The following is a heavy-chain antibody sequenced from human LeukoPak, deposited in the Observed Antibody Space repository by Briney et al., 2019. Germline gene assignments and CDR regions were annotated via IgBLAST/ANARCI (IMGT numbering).Heavy chain of an antibody. D-gene: IGHD2-15*01. CDR3: TTNRYCDGASCSRWDY. V-gene: IGHV3-7*01. CDR2: IKQDGSDI. J-gene: IGHJ4*02. CDR1: GFTFSNYW. Sequence: PGGSLRLSCVASGFTFSNYWMSWVRQAPGTGLECVANIKQDGSDIYYVDSVKGRFSISRDNAKNSLYLLMNSLRAEDTAVYYCTTNRYCDGASCSRWDYWGQGTLVTVSS.